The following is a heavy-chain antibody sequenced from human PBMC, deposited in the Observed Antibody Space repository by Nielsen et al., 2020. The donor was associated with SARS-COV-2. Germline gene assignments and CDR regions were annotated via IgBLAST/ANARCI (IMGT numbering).Heavy chain of an antibody. D-gene: IGHD5-24*01. J-gene: IGHJ6*02. Sequence: GESLKISCAASGFTVSSNYMSWVRQAPGKGLKWVSVIYSFGTTYYADSVKGRFTISRHISKNMLYLQMSSLRAEDTAVYYCAVATIVAYPYYGMDVWGQGTTVTVSS. V-gene: IGHV3-53*04. CDR3: AVATIVAYPYYGMDV. CDR1: GFTVSSNY. CDR2: IYSFGTT.